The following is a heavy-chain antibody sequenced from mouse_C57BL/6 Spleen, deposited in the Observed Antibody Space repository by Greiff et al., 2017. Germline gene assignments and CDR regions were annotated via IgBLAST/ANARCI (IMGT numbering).Heavy chain of an antibody. CDR2: IDPETGGT. CDR1: GYTFTDYE. D-gene: IGHD2-1*01. CDR3: TRGGDGNSFAY. J-gene: IGHJ3*01. V-gene: IGHV1-15*01. Sequence: QVHVKQSGAELVRPGASVTLSCKASGYTFTDYEMHWVKQTPVHGLEWIGAIDPETGGTAYNQKFKGKAILTADKSSSTAYMELRSLTSEDSAVYYCTRGGDGNSFAYWGQGTLVTVSA.